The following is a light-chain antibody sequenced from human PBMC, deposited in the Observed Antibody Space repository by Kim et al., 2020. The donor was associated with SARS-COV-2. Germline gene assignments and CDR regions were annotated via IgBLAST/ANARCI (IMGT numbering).Light chain of an antibody. Sequence: GQRVTISCSGSSSNIGGKPVNWFQHLPGTAPRLLIYGDNQRSSGVPDRFSASKSGTSASLAISGLQSEDETYYYCATWDDSLTGGVFGGGTQLTVL. V-gene: IGLV1-44*01. CDR3: ATWDDSLTGGV. CDR2: GDN. CDR1: SSNIGGKP. J-gene: IGLJ3*02.